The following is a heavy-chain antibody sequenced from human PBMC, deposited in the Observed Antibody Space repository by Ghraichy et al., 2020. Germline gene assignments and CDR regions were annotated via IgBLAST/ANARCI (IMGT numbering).Heavy chain of an antibody. CDR2: IYYSGST. Sequence: ESLNISCTVSGGSISSYYWSWIRQPPGKGLEWIGYIYYSGSTNYNPSLKSRVTISVDTSKNQFSLKLSSVTAADTAVYYCARRYDYYDSSGYWSNNWFDPWGQGTLVTVSS. CDR3: ARRYDYYDSSGYWSNNWFDP. D-gene: IGHD3-22*01. V-gene: IGHV4-59*08. J-gene: IGHJ5*02. CDR1: GGSISSYY.